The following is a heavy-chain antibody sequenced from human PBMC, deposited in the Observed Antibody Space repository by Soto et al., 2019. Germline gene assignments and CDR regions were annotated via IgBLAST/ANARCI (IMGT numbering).Heavy chain of an antibody. CDR2: IYYSGST. Sequence: QLQLQESGPGLVKPSETLSLTCTVSGGSISSSSYYWGWIRQPPGKGLEWIGRIYYSGSTYYNPTLESXXTISVDTSKNQFSLKLSSVTAADTAVYYCARHIDYWGQGTLVTVSS. CDR1: GGSISSSSYY. CDR3: ARHIDY. V-gene: IGHV4-39*01. J-gene: IGHJ4*02.